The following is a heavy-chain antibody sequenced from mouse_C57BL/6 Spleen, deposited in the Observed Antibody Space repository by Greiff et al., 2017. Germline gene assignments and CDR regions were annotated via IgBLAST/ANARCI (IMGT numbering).Heavy chain of an antibody. CDR3: ARGYYDYDVDYFDY. D-gene: IGHD2-4*01. CDR1: GYTFTSYW. Sequence: QVQLQQPGAELVKPGASVKLSCKASGYTFTSYWMHWVKQRPGRGLGWIGRIDPNSGGTKYNEKFKSKATLTVDKPSSTAYMQLSSLTSEDSAVYYCARGYYDYDVDYFDYWGQGTTLTVSS. CDR2: IDPNSGGT. J-gene: IGHJ2*01. V-gene: IGHV1-72*01.